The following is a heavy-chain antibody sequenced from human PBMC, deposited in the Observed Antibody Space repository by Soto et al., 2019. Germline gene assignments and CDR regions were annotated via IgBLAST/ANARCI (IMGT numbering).Heavy chain of an antibody. CDR2: IYPGDSDT. D-gene: IGHD2-2*01. J-gene: IGHJ4*02. CDR3: ARLHKDIVVVPAAKRSGNEYYFDY. Sequence: GESLKISCKGSGYSFTSYWIGWVRQMPGKGLEWMGIIYPGDSDTRYSPSFQGQVTISADKSISTAYLQWSSLKASDTAMYYCARLHKDIVVVPAAKRSGNEYYFDYWGQGTLVTVSS. CDR1: GYSFTSYW. V-gene: IGHV5-51*01.